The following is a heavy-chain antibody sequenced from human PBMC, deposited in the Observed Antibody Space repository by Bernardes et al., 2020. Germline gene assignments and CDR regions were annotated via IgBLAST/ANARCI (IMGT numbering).Heavy chain of an antibody. CDR1: EFPFSSYW. CDR2: INEDGRKK. D-gene: IGHD5-12*01. J-gene: IGHJ4*02. V-gene: IGHV3-7*03. Sequence: GGSLRLSCTASEFPFSSYWMSWVRQAPGKDLEWVANINEDGRKKYLIDSVKGRFSISRDNAKNSLYLQMNSLRAEDTAVYYCARDPLGRDGYNSLDYWGQGTLVTVSS. CDR3: ARDPLGRDGYNSLDY.